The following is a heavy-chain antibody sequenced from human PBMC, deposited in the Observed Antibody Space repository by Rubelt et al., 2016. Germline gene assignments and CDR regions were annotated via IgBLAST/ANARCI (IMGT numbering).Heavy chain of an antibody. CDR3: ARADYGGNTDAFDI. Sequence: QVQLQESGPGLVKPSETLSLTCTVSGGSISSYYWSWIRQPPGKGLEWIGYIYYSGSTNYNPSLKSRVTISIDTSKNQFSLKLSSVTAADTAVYYCARADYGGNTDAFDIWGQGTVVTVSS. J-gene: IGHJ3*02. CDR1: GGSISSYY. D-gene: IGHD4-23*01. V-gene: IGHV4-59*01. CDR2: IYYSGST.